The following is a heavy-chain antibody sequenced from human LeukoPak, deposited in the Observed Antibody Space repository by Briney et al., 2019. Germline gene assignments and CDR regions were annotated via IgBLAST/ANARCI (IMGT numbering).Heavy chain of an antibody. Sequence: GGSLRLSCAASGFTFSSCAMSWVRQAPGKGLEWVSAISGSGGSTYYADSVKGRFTISRDNSKNTLYLQMNSLRAEDTAVYYCARARQYYDILTGYYREFWFDPWGQGTLVTVSS. CDR2: ISGSGGST. D-gene: IGHD3-9*01. CDR3: ARARQYYDILTGYYREFWFDP. V-gene: IGHV3-23*01. J-gene: IGHJ5*02. CDR1: GFTFSSCA.